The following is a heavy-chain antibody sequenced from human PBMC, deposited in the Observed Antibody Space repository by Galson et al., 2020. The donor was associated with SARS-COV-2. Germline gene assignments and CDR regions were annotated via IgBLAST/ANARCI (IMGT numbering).Heavy chain of an antibody. J-gene: IGHJ4*02. D-gene: IGHD5-18*01. Sequence: GESLKISCKASGYTFTGSYMHWVRQAPGQGLEWMGLINPHSGGTKFARKFQGRVSLTRDTSINTAYMELTRLRSDDTAIYYCARDVETAMVLSHWGQGTLVTVSS. V-gene: IGHV1-2*02. CDR1: GYTFTGSY. CDR3: ARDVETAMVLSH. CDR2: INPHSGGT.